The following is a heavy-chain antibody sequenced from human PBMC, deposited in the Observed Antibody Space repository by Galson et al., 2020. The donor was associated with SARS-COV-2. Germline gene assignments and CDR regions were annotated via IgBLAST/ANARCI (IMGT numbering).Heavy chain of an antibody. V-gene: IGHV4-39*01. D-gene: IGHD1-1*01. CDR1: GDTVRGSRYY. Sequence: SETLSLTCTVSGDTVRGSRYYWAWIRQSPGKELVWIGSIYYSGSTYYSPSLKTRVTISVDTSSNRFSLKLRSVTAADTAVYFCARPAAPGTALYHFDYWGPGALVTVSS. CDR3: ARPAAPGTALYHFDY. CDR2: IYYSGST. J-gene: IGHJ4*02.